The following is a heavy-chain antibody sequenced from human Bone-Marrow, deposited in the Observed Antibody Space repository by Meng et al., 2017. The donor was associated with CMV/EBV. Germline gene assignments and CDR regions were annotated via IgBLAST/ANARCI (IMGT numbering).Heavy chain of an antibody. CDR3: ARGDFDY. V-gene: IGHV4-59*01. CDR2: IYYSGST. CDR1: GGSISSYF. J-gene: IGHJ4*02. D-gene: IGHD3-16*01. Sequence: SETLSLTCTVSGGSISSYFWSWVRQPPGKGLEWIGYIYYSGSTNYNPSLKSRVTISVDTSKNQFSLKLSSVTAADTAVYYCARGDFDYWGQGTLVTVSS.